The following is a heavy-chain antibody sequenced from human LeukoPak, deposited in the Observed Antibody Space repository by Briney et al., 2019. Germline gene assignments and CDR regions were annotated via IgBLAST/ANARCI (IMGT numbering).Heavy chain of an antibody. CDR2: IYPGDSDT. D-gene: IGHD6-13*01. V-gene: IGHV5-51*01. J-gene: IGHJ3*02. Sequence: GESLKISCKGSGYSFTSYWIGWVRQMPGKGLEWMGIIYPGDSDTRYCPSFQGQVTISADESISTAYLQWSSLKASDTAMYYCAGPGIAASWGQAFDIWGQGTMVTVSS. CDR1: GYSFTSYW. CDR3: AGPGIAASWGQAFDI.